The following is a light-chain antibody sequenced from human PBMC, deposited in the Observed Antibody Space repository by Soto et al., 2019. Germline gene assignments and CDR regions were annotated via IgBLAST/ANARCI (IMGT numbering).Light chain of an antibody. V-gene: IGLV2-14*01. Sequence: QSALTQPASVSGSPGQSITISCTGTSSDVGAYNYVSWYHQHPGKAPKLMIYEVTNRPSGVSNRFSGSKSGNTASLTISGLQAEDEADYYCSSYTSSSTLVFGTGTKLTVL. CDR1: SSDVGAYNY. CDR3: SSYTSSSTLV. CDR2: EVT. J-gene: IGLJ1*01.